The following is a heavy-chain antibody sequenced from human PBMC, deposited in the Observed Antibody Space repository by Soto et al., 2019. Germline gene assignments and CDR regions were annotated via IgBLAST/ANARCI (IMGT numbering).Heavy chain of an antibody. CDR2: ISSSSSTI. Sequence: GGSLRLSCAASGFTFSSYSMNWVRQAPGKGLEWVSYISSSSSTIYYADSVKGRFTISRDNAKNSLYLQMNSLRAEDTAVYYCAKEEVYYYYGMDVWGQGTTVTVSS. CDR3: AKEEVYYYYGMDV. CDR1: GFTFSSYS. V-gene: IGHV3-48*01. J-gene: IGHJ6*02.